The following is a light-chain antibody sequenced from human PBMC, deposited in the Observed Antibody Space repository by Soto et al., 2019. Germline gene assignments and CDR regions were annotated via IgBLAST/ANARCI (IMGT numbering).Light chain of an antibody. J-gene: IGLJ1*01. CDR1: SSDVGSYNF. V-gene: IGLV2-14*01. CDR2: DVS. CDR3: SSYTTSTTYV. Sequence: QSALTQRAFVSGSPGQSVTISCTGTSSDVGSYNFVSWYQQHPGKAPKLMIFDVSDRPSGVSDRYSGSKSGNTASLTISGLQAEDEADYYCSSYTTSTTYVFGTGTKLTVL.